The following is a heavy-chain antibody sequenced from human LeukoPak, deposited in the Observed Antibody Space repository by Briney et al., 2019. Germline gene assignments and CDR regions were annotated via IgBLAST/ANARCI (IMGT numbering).Heavy chain of an antibody. V-gene: IGHV3-30*04. CDR1: GFTFSTCA. Sequence: PGRSLRLSCAASGFTFSTCAMHWVRQAPGKGLEWVAVISYDGSTKYDADSVKGRFTISRDNSKNTLYLQMNNLRAEDTAVYYCATLVVPAAKANETPYYYYMDVWGKGTTVTVSS. CDR2: ISYDGSTK. J-gene: IGHJ6*03. D-gene: IGHD2-2*01. CDR3: ATLVVPAAKANETPYYYYMDV.